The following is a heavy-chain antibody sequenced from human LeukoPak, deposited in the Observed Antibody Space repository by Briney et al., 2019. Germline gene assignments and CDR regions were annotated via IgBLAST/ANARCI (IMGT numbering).Heavy chain of an antibody. Sequence: PSETLSLTCTVSGGSISSYYWSWIRQPPGKGLEWVGYMYYSGSTSYNPSLKSRVTTSVETSTNQFSLKLSSVTVADTAMYYCARHLQLVAGSIGAFDIWGQGTMVTVSS. CDR2: MYYSGST. CDR1: GGSISSYY. V-gene: IGHV4-59*08. D-gene: IGHD6-25*01. J-gene: IGHJ3*02. CDR3: ARHLQLVAGSIGAFDI.